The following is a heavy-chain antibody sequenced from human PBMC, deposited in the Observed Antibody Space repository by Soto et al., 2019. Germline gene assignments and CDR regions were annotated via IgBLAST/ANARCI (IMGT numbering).Heavy chain of an antibody. D-gene: IGHD2-21*02. V-gene: IGHV4-34*01. Sequence: KASETLSLTCAVYGGSFSGYYWSWIRQPPGKGLEWIGEINHSGSTNYNPSLKSRVTISVDTSMNQFSLKLSSVTAADTAVYYCASRPRGYCSSSFGDCYSGASYFQHWGQGTLVTVSS. CDR3: ASRPRGYCSSSFGDCYSGASYFQH. CDR1: GGSFSGYY. J-gene: IGHJ1*01. CDR2: INHSGST.